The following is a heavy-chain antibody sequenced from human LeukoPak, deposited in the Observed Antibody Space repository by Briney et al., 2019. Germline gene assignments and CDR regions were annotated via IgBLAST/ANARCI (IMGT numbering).Heavy chain of an antibody. CDR1: GDSITNSNFY. J-gene: IGHJ4*02. V-gene: IGHV4-39*01. CDR3: AGRGIVTGYFDF. CDR2: IFHSGST. Sequence: PSETLSLTCTVSGDSITNSNFYWGWIRQSPGKGLEWIGSIFHSGSTNYNPSLKSRVTISVDTSKSQFYLRVRSVTAAETALYYCAGRGIVTGYFDFWGRGTLVTVSS. D-gene: IGHD3-9*01.